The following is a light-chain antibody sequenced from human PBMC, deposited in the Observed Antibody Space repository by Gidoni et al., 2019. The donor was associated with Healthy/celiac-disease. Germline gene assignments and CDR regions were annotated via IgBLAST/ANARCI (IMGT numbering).Light chain of an antibody. CDR1: QSLLHSNGYNY. V-gene: IGKV2-28*01. CDR3: MQARFT. J-gene: IGKJ3*01. Sequence: DIVMTQSPLSLPVTPGEPASISCRSSQSLLHSNGYNYLDWYLQKPGQSPQLLIYLGSNRASGVPDRFSGSGSGTDFTLKISRVEAEDVGVYYCMQARFTFGPGTKVEIK. CDR2: LGS.